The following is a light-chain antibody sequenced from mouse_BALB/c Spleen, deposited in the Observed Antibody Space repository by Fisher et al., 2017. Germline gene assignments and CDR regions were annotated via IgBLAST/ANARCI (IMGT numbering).Light chain of an antibody. CDR1: SSVSY. CDR3: QQWSSYPLT. V-gene: IGKV4-61*01. Sequence: IVITQSPAIMSASPGEKVTITCSASSSVSYMYRYQQKPGSSPKPWIYGTSNLASGVPARFSGSGSGTSYSLTINSMEAEDAATYYCQQWSSYPLTFGAGTKLELK. J-gene: IGKJ5*01. CDR2: GTS.